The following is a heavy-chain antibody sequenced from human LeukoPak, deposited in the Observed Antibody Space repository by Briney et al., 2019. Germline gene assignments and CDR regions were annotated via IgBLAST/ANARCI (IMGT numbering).Heavy chain of an antibody. CDR1: GFTFSSYA. D-gene: IGHD3-22*01. CDR2: ISVSGGSP. J-gene: IGHJ6*03. CDR3: ARGYRYDSSGYYLDYYMDV. V-gene: IGHV3-23*01. Sequence: GGSLRLSCAASGFTFSSYAMMWVRQAPGKGLDWVSTISVSGGSPNYADSVKGRFTISRDNSKNTLFLQMNSLRAEDTAVYYCARGYRYDSSGYYLDYYMDVWGKGTTVTVSS.